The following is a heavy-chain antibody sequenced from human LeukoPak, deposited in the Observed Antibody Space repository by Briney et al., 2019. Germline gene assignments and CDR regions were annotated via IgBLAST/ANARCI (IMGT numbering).Heavy chain of an antibody. J-gene: IGHJ4*02. D-gene: IGHD5-24*01. CDR2: IYYSGST. CDR1: GGSISTYY. V-gene: IGHV4-59*01. CDR3: ARDKEMATFDY. Sequence: SETLSLTCTVSGGSISTYYWSWIRQPPGKGLEWIGYIYYSGSTNYSPSLKSRVTKSVDTSKNHFSLNLSSVTAADTAEYYCARDKEMATFDYWGQGTLVTVSS.